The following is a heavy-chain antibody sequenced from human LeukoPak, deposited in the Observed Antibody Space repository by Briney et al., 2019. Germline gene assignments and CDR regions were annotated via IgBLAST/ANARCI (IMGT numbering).Heavy chain of an antibody. CDR1: GFTFDDYA. V-gene: IGHV3-9*01. D-gene: IGHD1-26*01. CDR3: AKERMDGGSYGFGY. J-gene: IGHJ4*02. Sequence: GGSLRLSCAASGFTFDDYAMHWVRQAPGKGLEWVSGISWNSGSIGYADSVKGRFTISRDNAKNSLYLQMNSLRAEDTALYYCAKERMDGGSYGFGYRGQGTLVTVSS. CDR2: ISWNSGSI.